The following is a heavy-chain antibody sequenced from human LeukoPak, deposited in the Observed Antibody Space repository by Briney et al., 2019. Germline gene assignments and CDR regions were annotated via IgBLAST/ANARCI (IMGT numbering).Heavy chain of an antibody. D-gene: IGHD5-24*01. CDR1: GFTVSSDY. Sequence: GGSLRLSCTASGFTVSSDYMSWVRQAPGKGLEWVSVVYSGGNTYYADSVKGRFTISRDNSKNTLYLQMNSLRAEDTAVYYCARLLGMVTTYDIWGQGTMVTVSS. CDR2: VYSGGNT. CDR3: ARLLGMVTTYDI. J-gene: IGHJ3*02. V-gene: IGHV3-66*01.